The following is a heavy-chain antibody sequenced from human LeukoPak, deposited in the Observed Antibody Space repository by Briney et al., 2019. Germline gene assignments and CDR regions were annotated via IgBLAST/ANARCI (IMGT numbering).Heavy chain of an antibody. D-gene: IGHD4-17*01. CDR3: ARDSTGVTTVTSNWFDP. J-gene: IGHJ5*02. Sequence: SETLSLTCTVSGGSISNYYWSWIRQPPGKGLEWIGYIYYSGSANYNPSLKSRVTISVDTSKNQFSLKLSSVTAADTAVYYCARDSTGVTTVTSNWFDPWGQGTLVTVSS. V-gene: IGHV4-59*01. CDR1: GGSISNYY. CDR2: IYYSGSA.